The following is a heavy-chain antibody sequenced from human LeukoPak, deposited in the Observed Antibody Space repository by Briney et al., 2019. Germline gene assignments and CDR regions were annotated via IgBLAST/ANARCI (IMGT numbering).Heavy chain of an antibody. V-gene: IGHV4-34*01. CDR2: INHSGST. Sequence: SETLSLTCAVYGGSFSGYYWSWIRQPPGKGLEWIGEINHSGSTYYNPSLKSRVTISVDTSKNQFSLKLSSVTAADTAVYYCARGRSPRLRAVAGSYFDYWGQGTLVTVSS. D-gene: IGHD6-19*01. J-gene: IGHJ4*02. CDR3: ARGRSPRLRAVAGSYFDY. CDR1: GGSFSGYY.